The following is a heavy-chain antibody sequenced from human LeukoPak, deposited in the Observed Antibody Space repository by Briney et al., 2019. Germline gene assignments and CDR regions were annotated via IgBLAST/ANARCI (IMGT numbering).Heavy chain of an antibody. CDR1: GFTFSSYA. J-gene: IGHJ4*02. V-gene: IGHV3-53*01. D-gene: IGHD1-26*01. Sequence: PGGSLRLSCAASGFTFSSYAMSWVRQAPGKGLEWVSVIYSGGSTYYTDSVKGRFTISRDNSKNTLYLQMNSLRAEDTAVYYCARDSRTEPAIDYWGQGTLVTVSS. CDR2: IYSGGST. CDR3: ARDSRTEPAIDY.